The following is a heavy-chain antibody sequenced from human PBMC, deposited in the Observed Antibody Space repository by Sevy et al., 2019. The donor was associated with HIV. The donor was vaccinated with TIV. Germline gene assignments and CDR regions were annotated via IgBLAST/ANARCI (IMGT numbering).Heavy chain of an antibody. CDR2: MNGRGKST. D-gene: IGHD6-13*01. CDR3: AGPTPGIAPSSAAFFDS. J-gene: IGHJ4*01. V-gene: IGHV3-23*01. CDR1: GFTFSSFA. Sequence: GGSLRLSCAASGFASGFTFSSFAMSWVRQLPGKGLEWVSTMNGRGKSTYYGDSVKGRFILSRDNSNNALFLQMDSLQPDGTALYYCAGPTPGIAPSSAAFFDSWGHGTLVTVSS.